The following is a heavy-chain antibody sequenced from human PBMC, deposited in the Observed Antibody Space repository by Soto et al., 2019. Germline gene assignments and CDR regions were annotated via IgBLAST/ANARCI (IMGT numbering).Heavy chain of an antibody. V-gene: IGHV1-3*01. Sequence: QVQLVQSGAEVRKPGASVNISCRASGFSFSDNVINWVRQAPGQSLEWRGWITPDNGNPRYSQTFQGRVTISSHSSVSIAYAAVRAPTSEDPAVYSCARDILNVGPRANQALALWGQGTMVTVPS. CDR2: ITPDNGNP. J-gene: IGHJ3*01. CDR1: GFSFSDNV. CDR3: ARDILNVGPRANQALAL. D-gene: IGHD1-1*01.